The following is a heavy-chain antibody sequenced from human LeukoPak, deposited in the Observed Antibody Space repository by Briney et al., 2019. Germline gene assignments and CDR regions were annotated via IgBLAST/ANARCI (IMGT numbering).Heavy chain of an antibody. Sequence: GRSLRLSCAASGFTFSSYAMHWVRQAPGKGLERVAVISYDGSNKYYADSVKGRFTISRDNSKNTLYVQMNSLRAEDTAVYYCARDSAYGSGSYYSWGQGTLVTVSS. V-gene: IGHV3-30*04. CDR3: ARDSAYGSGSYYS. D-gene: IGHD3-10*01. J-gene: IGHJ4*02. CDR1: GFTFSSYA. CDR2: ISYDGSNK.